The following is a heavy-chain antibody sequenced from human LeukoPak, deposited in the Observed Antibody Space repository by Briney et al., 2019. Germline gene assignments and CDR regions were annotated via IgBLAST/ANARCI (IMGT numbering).Heavy chain of an antibody. D-gene: IGHD4-17*01. Sequence: GGSLRLSCAASGFTFSSYSMNWVRQAPGKGLEWVSYISSSSSTIYYADSVKGRFTICSDNAKNSLYLQMNSLRAEDTAVCYCARSYGDYLFDYWGQGTLVTVSS. J-gene: IGHJ4*02. CDR2: ISSSSSTI. CDR1: GFTFSSYS. CDR3: ARSYGDYLFDY. V-gene: IGHV3-48*04.